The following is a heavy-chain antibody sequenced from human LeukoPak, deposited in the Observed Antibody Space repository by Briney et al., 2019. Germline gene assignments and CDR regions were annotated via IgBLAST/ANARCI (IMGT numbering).Heavy chain of an antibody. J-gene: IGHJ4*02. CDR1: GYTFTGYY. D-gene: IGHD6-13*01. V-gene: IGHV1-46*01. CDR2: INPSGGST. Sequence: ASVKVSCKASGYTFTGYYMHWVRQAPGQGLEWMGIINPSGGSTSYAQKFQGRVTMTRDMSTSTVYMELSSLRSEDTAVYYCAREGVAAANDYWGQGTLVTVSS. CDR3: AREGVAAANDY.